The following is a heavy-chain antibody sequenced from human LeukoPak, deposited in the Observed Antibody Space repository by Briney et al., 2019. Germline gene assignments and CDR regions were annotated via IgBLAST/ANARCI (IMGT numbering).Heavy chain of an antibody. J-gene: IGHJ4*02. CDR2: ISGSGGST. CDR1: GFTFSSYA. CDR3: ARDRSRGIVGATTSLGNY. V-gene: IGHV3-23*01. Sequence: GGSLRLSCAASGFTFSSYAMSWVRQAPGKGLEWVSAISGSGGSTYYADSVKGRFTISRDNSKNTLYLQMNSLRAEDTAVYYCARDRSRGIVGATTSLGNYWGQGTLVTVSS. D-gene: IGHD1-26*01.